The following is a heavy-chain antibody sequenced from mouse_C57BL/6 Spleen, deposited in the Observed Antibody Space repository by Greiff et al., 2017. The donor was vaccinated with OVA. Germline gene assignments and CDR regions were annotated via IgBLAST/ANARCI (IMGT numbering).Heavy chain of an antibody. CDR2: ISSGSSTI. CDR3: AGGGVYGSSYFDY. Sequence: EVQGVESGGGLVKPGGSLKLSCAASGFTFSDYGMHWVRQAPEKGLEWVAYISSGSSTIYYADTVKGRFTISRDNAKNTLFLQMTSLRSEDTAMYYCAGGGVYGSSYFDYWGQGTTLTVSS. D-gene: IGHD1-1*01. CDR1: GFTFSDYG. V-gene: IGHV5-17*01. J-gene: IGHJ2*01.